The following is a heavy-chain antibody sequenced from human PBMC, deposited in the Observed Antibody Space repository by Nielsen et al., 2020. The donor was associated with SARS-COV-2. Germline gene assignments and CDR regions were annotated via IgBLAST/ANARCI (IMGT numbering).Heavy chain of an antibody. J-gene: IGHJ6*02. Sequence: GESLKISCAASGFTFSSYSMNWVRQAPGKGLEWVSYISSSSSTIYYADSVKGRFTISRDNAKNSLYLQMNSLRAEDTAVYYCARESGYFDWLFSVYYYYGMDVWGQGTTVTVSS. CDR3: ARESGYFDWLFSVYYYYGMDV. D-gene: IGHD3-9*01. CDR2: ISSSSSTI. V-gene: IGHV3-48*04. CDR1: GFTFSSYS.